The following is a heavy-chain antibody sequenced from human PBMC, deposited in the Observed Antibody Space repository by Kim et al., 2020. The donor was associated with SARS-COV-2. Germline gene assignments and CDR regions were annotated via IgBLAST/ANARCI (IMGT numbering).Heavy chain of an antibody. V-gene: IGHV3-74*01. J-gene: IGHJ4*02. CDR3: ARKYTADY. CDR2: DGSST. D-gene: IGHD5-18*01. Sequence: DGSSTNYADSVKGRFTISRDTAKNNLYQQMDSLEADDTAVYYCARKYTADYWGQGTLVTVSS.